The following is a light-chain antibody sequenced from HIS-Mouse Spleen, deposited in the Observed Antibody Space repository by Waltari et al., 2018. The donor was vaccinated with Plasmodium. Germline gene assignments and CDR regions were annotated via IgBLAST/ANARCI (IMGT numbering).Light chain of an antibody. V-gene: IGLV3-10*01. J-gene: IGLJ3*02. CDR1: ALPQKY. CDR3: YSTDSSGNHRV. CDR2: EDS. Sequence: SYELTQPPSVSVSPGQTARITCSGDALPQKYPYWYPQKSGQAPLLVIYEDSKRPSGIPERFSGSSSGTMATLTISGAQVEDEADYYCYSTDSSGNHRVFGGGTKLTVL.